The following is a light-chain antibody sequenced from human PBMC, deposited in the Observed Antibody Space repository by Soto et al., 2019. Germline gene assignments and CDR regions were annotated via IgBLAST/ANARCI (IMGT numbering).Light chain of an antibody. V-gene: IGKV3-15*01. CDR2: DVS. CDR3: QQYNKWPPIT. CDR1: QSVNSD. Sequence: EIVMTQFPDTLSVSLGERATLSCRASQSVNSDLAWYQQKPGQAPRLLIYDVSTRATGIPARFSGSGSGTDFTLTITSLQSDDFAVYYCQQYNKWPPITLGQGTRLEIK. J-gene: IGKJ5*01.